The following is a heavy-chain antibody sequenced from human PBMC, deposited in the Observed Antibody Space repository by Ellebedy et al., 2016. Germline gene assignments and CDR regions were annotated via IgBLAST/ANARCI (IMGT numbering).Heavy chain of an antibody. Sequence: GGSLRLSCAASGFTVSSNYMSWVRQASGKGLEWVSVIYSGGSTYYADSVKGRFTISRDNSKNTLYLQMNSLRAEDTAVYYCARASYYDSSGYYSTLDYWGQGTLVTVSS. CDR1: GFTVSSNY. V-gene: IGHV3-66*01. J-gene: IGHJ4*02. CDR3: ARASYYDSSGYYSTLDY. D-gene: IGHD3-22*01. CDR2: IYSGGST.